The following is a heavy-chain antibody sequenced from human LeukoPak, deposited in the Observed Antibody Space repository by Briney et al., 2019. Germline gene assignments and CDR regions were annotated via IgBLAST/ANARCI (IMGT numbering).Heavy chain of an antibody. CDR3: VRSKRGTYGWFDP. V-gene: IGHV4-59*01. Sequence: PSQTLSLTCPVSGGSISNYFWSWLRQPAGKGLEWIGYIYYTGSANYSPSLKSRVTISIDTSKTQFSLKVSSVTAADTAIYYCVRSKRGTYGWFDPWGQGTLVTVFS. CDR2: IYYTGSA. D-gene: IGHD4-17*01. CDR1: GGSISNYF. J-gene: IGHJ5*02.